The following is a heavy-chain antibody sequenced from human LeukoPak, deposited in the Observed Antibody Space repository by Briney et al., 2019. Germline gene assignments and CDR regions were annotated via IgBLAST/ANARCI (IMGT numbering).Heavy chain of an antibody. CDR3: ASNFNLDYGRDGMDV. CDR1: GVSISSYY. Sequence: SETLSLTCTVSGVSISSYYWFWLRQPPAKGLEWIGYIYYRESTNYNPSLKSRVTMSVGTSKNQFSLKLSSVTAADTAVYYCASNFNLDYGRDGMDVWGQGTTVTVSS. J-gene: IGHJ6*02. D-gene: IGHD4-17*01. CDR2: IYYREST. V-gene: IGHV4-59*12.